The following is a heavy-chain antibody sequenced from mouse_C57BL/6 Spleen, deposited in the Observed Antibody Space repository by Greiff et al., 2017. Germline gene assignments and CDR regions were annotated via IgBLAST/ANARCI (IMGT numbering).Heavy chain of an antibody. Sequence: QVQLQQSGPGLVQPSQSLSITCTVSGFSLTSYGVHWVRQSPGKGLEWLGVIWSGGSTDYNAAFISRLSNSKDNSKSQFFFKMNSMQDDDTAIYYCARYSNFFDYWGQGNTLTGSS. CDR2: IWSGGST. D-gene: IGHD2-5*01. V-gene: IGHV2-2*01. CDR1: GFSLTSYG. CDR3: ARYSNFFDY. J-gene: IGHJ2*01.